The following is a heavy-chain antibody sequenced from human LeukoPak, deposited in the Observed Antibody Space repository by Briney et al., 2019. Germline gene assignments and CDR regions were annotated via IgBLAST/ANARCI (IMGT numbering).Heavy chain of an antibody. CDR2: IRYDGSNK. V-gene: IGHV3-30*02. D-gene: IGHD6-19*01. Sequence: QPGGSLRLSCAASGFTFSSYGMHWVRQAPGKGLEWVAFIRYDGSNKYYADSVKGRLTISRDNSKNTLYLQMNSLRAEDTAVYYCAKDGGYSSGLNLFWFDYWGQGTLVTVSS. CDR1: GFTFSSYG. CDR3: AKDGGYSSGLNLFWFDY. J-gene: IGHJ4*02.